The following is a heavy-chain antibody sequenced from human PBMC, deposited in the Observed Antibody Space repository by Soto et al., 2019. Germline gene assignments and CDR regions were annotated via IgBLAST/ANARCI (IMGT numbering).Heavy chain of an antibody. D-gene: IGHD6-13*01. Sequence: GGSMRLACAASGFTFSSYAMSCVRQAPGKGLEWVSAISGSGGSTYYADPVKGRFTISRDNSKNTLYLQMNSLRAEDTAVYYCASSIAAAGLYNWFAPWGQGTLVTVSS. J-gene: IGHJ5*02. CDR1: GFTFSSYA. CDR2: ISGSGGST. V-gene: IGHV3-23*01. CDR3: ASSIAAAGLYNWFAP.